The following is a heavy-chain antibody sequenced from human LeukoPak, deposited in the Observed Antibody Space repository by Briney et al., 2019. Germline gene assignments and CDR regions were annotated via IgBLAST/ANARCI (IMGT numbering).Heavy chain of an antibody. Sequence: SVKVSCKASGGTFSSYAISWVRQAPGQGLEWMGRIIPILGIANYAQKFQGRVTITADKSTSTAYMELSSLRSEDTAVYYCARVGWNYYDSSGYYFELGAFDIWGQGTMVTVSS. D-gene: IGHD3-22*01. CDR1: GGTFSSYA. V-gene: IGHV1-69*04. J-gene: IGHJ3*02. CDR2: IIPILGIA. CDR3: ARVGWNYYDSSGYYFELGAFDI.